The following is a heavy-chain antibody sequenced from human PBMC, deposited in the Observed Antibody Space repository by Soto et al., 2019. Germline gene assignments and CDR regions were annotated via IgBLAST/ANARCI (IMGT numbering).Heavy chain of an antibody. Sequence: GTALKVSCKVSGYTFTRYDINWVRQATREGFEWMGWMNPNSGNACYVQKFQGRVTMTRNTSLRKAYMELSSLSSEDTAVYYCERVNSIVVANHISDSWVQGTLATVSS. CDR3: ERVNSIVVANHISDS. CDR1: GYTFTRYD. D-gene: IGHD1-26*01. CDR2: MNPNSGNA. V-gene: IGHV1-8*01. J-gene: IGHJ4*02.